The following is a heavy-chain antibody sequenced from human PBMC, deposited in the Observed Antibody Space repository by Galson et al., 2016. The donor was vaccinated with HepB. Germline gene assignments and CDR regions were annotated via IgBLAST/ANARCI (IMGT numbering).Heavy chain of an antibody. CDR2: IKSKTDGGTT. J-gene: IGHJ4*02. V-gene: IGHV3-15*01. CDR1: GFTFNNAW. D-gene: IGHD6-6*01. CDR3: SALGLDYSSSSQIDY. Sequence: LRLSCAASGFTFNNAWMSWVRQAPGKGLEWVGRIKSKTDGGTTQYAAPVKGRFTISRDDSKNTLYLQMNSLITADTAVYYCSALGLDYSSSSQIDYWGQGTLVTVSS.